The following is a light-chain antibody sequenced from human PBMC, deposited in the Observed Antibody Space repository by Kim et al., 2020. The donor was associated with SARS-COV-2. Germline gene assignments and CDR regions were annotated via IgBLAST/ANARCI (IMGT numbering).Light chain of an antibody. CDR3: SSYTTSDTYV. Sequence: GQSITISCTGTTSDVGGYDYVSWFQQYPGKAPKVMIYEVTNRPSGVSNRFSGSKSGNTASLTISGLQAEDEADYYCSSYTTSDTYVFGTGTKATVL. CDR1: TSDVGGYDY. J-gene: IGLJ1*01. CDR2: EVT. V-gene: IGLV2-14*01.